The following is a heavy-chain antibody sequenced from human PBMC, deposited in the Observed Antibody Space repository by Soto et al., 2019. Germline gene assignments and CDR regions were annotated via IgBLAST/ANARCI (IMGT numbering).Heavy chain of an antibody. CDR2: IYYSGST. Sequence: PSETLSLTCTVSGGSISSSSYYWGWIRQPPGKGLEWIGSIYYSGSTYYNPSLKSRVTISVDTSKNQFSLKLSSVTAADTAVYYCASLMTTDPRTDYWGQGTLVTVSS. J-gene: IGHJ4*02. D-gene: IGHD4-4*01. CDR3: ASLMTTDPRTDY. V-gene: IGHV4-39*01. CDR1: GGSISSSSYY.